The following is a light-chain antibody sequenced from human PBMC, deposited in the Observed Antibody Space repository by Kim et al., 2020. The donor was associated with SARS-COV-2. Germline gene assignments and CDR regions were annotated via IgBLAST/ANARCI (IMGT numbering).Light chain of an antibody. CDR2: GKN. V-gene: IGLV3-19*01. CDR1: RLRSYY. Sequence: YGQTVRITWQGDRLRSYYASWYQQKPGQATVLVIYGKNNRPSGIPDRFSGSSSGNTASLTITGAQAEDEADYYCNSRDSSGNLLVFGGGTQLTVL. CDR3: NSRDSSGNLLV. J-gene: IGLJ3*02.